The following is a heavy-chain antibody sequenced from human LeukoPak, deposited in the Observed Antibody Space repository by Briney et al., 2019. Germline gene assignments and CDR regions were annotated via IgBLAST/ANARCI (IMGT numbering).Heavy chain of an antibody. CDR1: GGSISSYY. J-gene: IGHJ5*01. CDR2: IYYLGST. V-gene: IGHV4-59*01. Sequence: SETLSLTCSVSGGSISSYYWNWIRQPPGEGLEWIGYIYYLGSTSYNPSLNSRVTMLVDTSKNQFSLELTSVTAADTAVYYCARAVRPRNWFDSWGQGTLVTVSP. CDR3: ARAVRPRNWFDS.